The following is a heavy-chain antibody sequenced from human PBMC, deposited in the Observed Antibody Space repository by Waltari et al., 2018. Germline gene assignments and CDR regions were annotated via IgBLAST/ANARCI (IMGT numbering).Heavy chain of an antibody. CDR1: GGSISSGSYY. CDR3: ARENLGYCSGGSCPPRDY. Sequence: QVQLQESGPGLVKPSQTLSLTCPVSGGSISSGSYYWSWIRPPAGKGLEWIGRIYTSGSTNYNPSLKSRVTISVDTSKNQFSLKLSSVTAADTAVYYCARENLGYCSGGSCPPRDYWGQGTLVTVSS. V-gene: IGHV4-61*02. D-gene: IGHD2-15*01. J-gene: IGHJ4*02. CDR2: IYTSGST.